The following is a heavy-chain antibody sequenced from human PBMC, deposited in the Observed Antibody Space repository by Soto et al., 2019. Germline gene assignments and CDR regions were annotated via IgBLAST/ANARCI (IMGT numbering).Heavy chain of an antibody. CDR1: GFTFSSYG. CDR3: AEDSVGYCSSTSCYDGMDV. Sequence: GGSLRLSCAASGFTFSSYGMHWVRQAPGKGLEWVAVISYDGSNKYYADSVKGRFTISGDNSKNTLYLQMNSLRAEDTAVYYCAEDSVGYCSSTSCYDGMDVWGQGTTVTVSS. J-gene: IGHJ6*02. D-gene: IGHD2-2*01. CDR2: ISYDGSNK. V-gene: IGHV3-30*18.